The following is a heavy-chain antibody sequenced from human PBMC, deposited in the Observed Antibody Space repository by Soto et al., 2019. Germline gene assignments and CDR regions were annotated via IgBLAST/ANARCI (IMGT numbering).Heavy chain of an antibody. Sequence: GSGPTLVNPTQTLTLTCTFSGFSLSTSGMCVSWIRQPPGRALEWLARIDWDDDEFYSTSLKTRLTISKDTSKNQVVLTMTNMDPVDTATYFCARVVRGGTKNPPQTDNCMDVWGQGTTVTVSS. CDR2: IDWDDDE. CDR1: GFSLSTSGMC. V-gene: IGHV2-70*17. CDR3: ARVVRGGTKNPPQTDNCMDV. J-gene: IGHJ6*02. D-gene: IGHD3-10*01.